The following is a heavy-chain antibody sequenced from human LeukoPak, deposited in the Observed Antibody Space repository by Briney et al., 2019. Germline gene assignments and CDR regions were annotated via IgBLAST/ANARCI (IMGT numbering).Heavy chain of an antibody. CDR1: GFTFSRYA. D-gene: IGHD6-19*01. CDR3: AKDTPSRSSGWDR. Sequence: QPGRSLRLSCAASGFTFSRYAMHWVRQAPGKGLEWVAVISYDGSNKYYADSVKGRFTISRDNSKNTLYLQMNSLRAEDTAVYYCAKDTPSRSSGWDRWRQGTLVIVST. J-gene: IGHJ4*02. V-gene: IGHV3-30-3*01. CDR2: ISYDGSNK.